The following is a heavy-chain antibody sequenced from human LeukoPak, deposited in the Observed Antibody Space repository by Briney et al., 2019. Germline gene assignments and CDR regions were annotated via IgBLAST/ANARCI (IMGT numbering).Heavy chain of an antibody. D-gene: IGHD2-15*01. J-gene: IGHJ4*02. Sequence: GGSLRLSCVASGLRFCSYAMNWVRQAPGEGLECISTISDDSSFTYYADSVKGRSAISRDDSKNTLYLQMSNLKVEDTAVYYCAKGRCSGVGCDSFHSWGQGALVTVSS. CDR1: GLRFCSYA. CDR3: AKGRCSGVGCDSFHS. V-gene: IGHV3-23*01. CDR2: ISDDSSFT.